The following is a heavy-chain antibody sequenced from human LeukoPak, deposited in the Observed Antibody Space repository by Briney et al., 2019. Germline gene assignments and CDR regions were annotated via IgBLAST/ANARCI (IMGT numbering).Heavy chain of an antibody. CDR2: IYYRRST. J-gene: IGHJ4*02. D-gene: IGHD3-9*01. Sequence: SETLSLTCTVSGGYISRYYWSWIRQPPGKGLEWIGSIYYRRSTYLNPSLNGRVTISVETSKNQFSLNLSAVTAAHTPVYHCARADILTGYQEGLDYWGQGILVLVSS. V-gene: IGHV4-59*12. CDR1: GGYISRYY. CDR3: ARADILTGYQEGLDY.